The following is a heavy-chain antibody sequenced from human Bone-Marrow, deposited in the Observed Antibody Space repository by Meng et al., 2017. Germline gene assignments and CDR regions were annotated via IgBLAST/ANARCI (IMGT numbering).Heavy chain of an antibody. D-gene: IGHD6-13*01. CDR3: ARDEDISAAGKLFGDY. CDR2: INPTSGDT. Sequence: QLVTSGPEVKMPGAPVKVSSKASGYTFPDYWLHWVRRAPGQGLEWMGRINPTSGDTHYAQRLQGRVTMTGDTSISTAYMELSGLRSDDTAMYYCARDEDISAAGKLFGDYWGQGTLVTVSS. J-gene: IGHJ4*02. CDR1: GYTFPDYW. V-gene: IGHV1-2*06.